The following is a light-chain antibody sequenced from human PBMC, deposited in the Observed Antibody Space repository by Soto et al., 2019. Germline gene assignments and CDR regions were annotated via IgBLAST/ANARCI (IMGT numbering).Light chain of an antibody. V-gene: IGKV1-5*03. J-gene: IGKJ4*01. CDR2: KAS. CDR3: QQYDIFSLT. Sequence: DIQMTQSLSTLSASVGDRVTITCRASQSISSWLAWYQQKPGKAPKRLIYKASTLESGIPSRFSGGGSGTEFTLTISSLQPDDFATYYCQQYDIFSLTFGGGTKVEVK. CDR1: QSISSW.